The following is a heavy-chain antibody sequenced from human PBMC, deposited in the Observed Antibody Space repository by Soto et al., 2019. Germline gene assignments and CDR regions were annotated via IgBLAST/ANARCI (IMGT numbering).Heavy chain of an antibody. CDR2: SSATGAGT. CDR3: AKDRRAGGNYGFYSDF. V-gene: IGHV3-23*01. D-gene: IGHD1-7*01. CDR1: GFTFSSYG. J-gene: IGHJ4*02. Sequence: EVQLLESGGGLVQPGGPLRLSCAASGFTFSSYGMTWVRQAPGKGLEWVSFSSATGAGTYYADSVKGRFTISRDNSKNTLYLKMTSLRADDTAVYYCAKDRRAGGNYGFYSDFWGQGALVIVSS.